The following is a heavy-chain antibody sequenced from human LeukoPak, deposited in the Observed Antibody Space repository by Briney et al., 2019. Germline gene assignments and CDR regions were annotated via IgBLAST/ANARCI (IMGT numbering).Heavy chain of an antibody. CDR2: ISSSSSYI. D-gene: IGHD5-18*01. J-gene: IGHJ4*02. CDR1: GFTFSSYS. V-gene: IGHV3-21*01. Sequence: GGSLRLSCAASGFTFSSYSMNWVRQAPGKGLEWVSSISSSSSYIYYADSVKDRFTISRDNAKNSLYLQMNSLRAEDTAVYYCARLPYSYGYMDYWGQGTLVTVSS. CDR3: ARLPYSYGYMDY.